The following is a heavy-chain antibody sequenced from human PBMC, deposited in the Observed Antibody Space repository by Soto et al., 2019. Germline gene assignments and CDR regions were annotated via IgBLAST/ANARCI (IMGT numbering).Heavy chain of an antibody. CDR1: GYSISSGYY. V-gene: IGHV4-38-2*02. J-gene: IGHJ5*02. Sequence: KASETLSFTCAVSGYSISSGYYWGWIRQPPGKGLEWIGSIYHSGCTYYNPSLKSRVTISVDTSKNQFSLKLSSVTAADTAVYYCARDTGMAAPNNWCDPWGQGTLVTVSS. D-gene: IGHD5-18*01. CDR2: IYHSGCT. CDR3: ARDTGMAAPNNWCDP.